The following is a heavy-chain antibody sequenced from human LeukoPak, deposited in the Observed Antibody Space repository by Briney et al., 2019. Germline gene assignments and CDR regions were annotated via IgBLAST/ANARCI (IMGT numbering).Heavy chain of an antibody. CDR1: GFTFSSYA. J-gene: IGHJ4*02. V-gene: IGHV3-23*01. CDR2: ISGSGGST. D-gene: IGHD3-22*01. CDR3: AKADYYDSSGHPPFDY. Sequence: PGGSLRLSYAASGFTFSSYAMSWVRQAPGKGLEWVSAISGSGGSTYYADSVKGRFTISRDNSKNTLYLQMNSLRAEDTAVYYCAKADYYDSSGHPPFDYWGQGTLVTVSS.